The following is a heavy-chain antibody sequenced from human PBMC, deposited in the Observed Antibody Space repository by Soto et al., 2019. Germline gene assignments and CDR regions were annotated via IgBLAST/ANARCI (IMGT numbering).Heavy chain of an antibody. CDR3: ANPEHGYSDSRGYASRGYCFDP. CDR1: GGTFSSYA. CDR2: IIPIFGTA. V-gene: IGHV1-69*12. Sequence: QVQLVQSGAEVKKPGSSVKVSCKASGGTFSSYAISWVRQAPGQGLEWMGGIIPIFGTANYAQKFQGRVTITADETTSTAYMETSSLRPGDTGVYYWANPEHGYSDSRGYASRGYCFDPWGQGTLVTVSS. D-gene: IGHD3-22*01. J-gene: IGHJ5*02.